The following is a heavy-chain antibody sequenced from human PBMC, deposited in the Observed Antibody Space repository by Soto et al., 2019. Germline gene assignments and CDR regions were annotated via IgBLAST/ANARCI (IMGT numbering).Heavy chain of an antibody. CDR2: ISGSGGRT. D-gene: IGHD1-7*01. CDR1: GSSVSSYS. CDR3: ARRNWNYGAFDI. V-gene: IGHV3-23*01. J-gene: IGHJ3*02. Sequence: XGSLRLSGGARGSSVSSYSRSGVRQAPGKGLEWVSGISGSGGRTYYADSVKGRFTISRDNSKNTLYLQMNSLRVGDTAVYYCARRNWNYGAFDIWGQGTMVTVSS.